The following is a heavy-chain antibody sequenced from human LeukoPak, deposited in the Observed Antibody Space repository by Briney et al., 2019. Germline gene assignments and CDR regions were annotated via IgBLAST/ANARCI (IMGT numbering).Heavy chain of an antibody. J-gene: IGHJ4*02. CDR2: INPNSGGT. Sequence: GASVKVSCKASGYTFTGYYMHWVRQAPGQGLEWMGWINPNSGGTNYAQKFQGRVTMTRDTSISTAYMELSRLRSDDTAVYYCARDGKYSGSPDDYWGQGTLVTVSS. CDR3: ARDGKYSGSPDDY. CDR1: GYTFTGYY. V-gene: IGHV1-2*02. D-gene: IGHD1-26*01.